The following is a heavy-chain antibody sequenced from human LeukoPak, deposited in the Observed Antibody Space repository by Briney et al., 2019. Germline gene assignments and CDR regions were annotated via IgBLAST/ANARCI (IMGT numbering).Heavy chain of an antibody. V-gene: IGHV4-39*01. CDR2: IYYSGTT. CDR1: GGSISSLSYH. CDR3: AKSVAAADPRYYFDY. Sequence: PSETLSLTCSVSGGSISSLSYHWAWIRQPPGKGLEWIGSIYYSGTTYYNPSLESRVTISVDTSKDQFSLKLNSVTAADTAVYYCAKSVAAADPRYYFDYWGQGILVTVSS. J-gene: IGHJ4*02. D-gene: IGHD6-25*01.